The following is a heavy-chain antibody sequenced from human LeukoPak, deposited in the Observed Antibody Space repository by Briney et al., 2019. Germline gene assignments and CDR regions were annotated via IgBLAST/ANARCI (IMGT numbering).Heavy chain of an antibody. V-gene: IGHV4-4*07. CDR3: ARDNVLLEGAFDI. Sequence: SETLSLTCAVSGASISSSYWSWIRQPAGKGLEWIGRIYTSGSTNYNPSLKSRVTMSVDTSKNQFSLKLSSVTAADTAVYYCARDNVLLEGAFDIWGQGTMVTVSS. CDR1: GASISSSY. J-gene: IGHJ3*02. D-gene: IGHD3-10*01. CDR2: IYTSGST.